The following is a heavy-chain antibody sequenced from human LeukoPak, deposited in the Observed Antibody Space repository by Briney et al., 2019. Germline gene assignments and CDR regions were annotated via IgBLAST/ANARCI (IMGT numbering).Heavy chain of an antibody. CDR2: ISSTGSSI. J-gene: IGHJ5*02. D-gene: IGHD1-1*01. Sequence: GGSLRLSCAASGFTFSYYTMSWVRQAPGKGLEWVSSISSTGSSIYYADSVKGRFTISRDNAKNSLYLQMSSLRVEDSAVYYCARDDVAWNDVHWFDPWGQGTLVTVSS. CDR3: ARDDVAWNDVHWFDP. V-gene: IGHV3-21*01. CDR1: GFTFSYYT.